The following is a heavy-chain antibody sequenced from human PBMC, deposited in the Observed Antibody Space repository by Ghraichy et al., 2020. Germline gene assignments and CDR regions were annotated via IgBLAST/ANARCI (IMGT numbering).Heavy chain of an antibody. J-gene: IGHJ3*02. Sequence: GGSLRLSCAASGFTFSSYWMSWVRQAPGKGLEWVANIKQDGSEKYYVDSVKGRFTISRDNAKNSLYLQMNSLRAEDTAVYYCARDFRLPVLTMVRGGRSAFDIWGQGTMVTVSS. V-gene: IGHV3-7*01. CDR1: GFTFSSYW. CDR3: ARDFRLPVLTMVRGGRSAFDI. D-gene: IGHD3-10*01. CDR2: IKQDGSEK.